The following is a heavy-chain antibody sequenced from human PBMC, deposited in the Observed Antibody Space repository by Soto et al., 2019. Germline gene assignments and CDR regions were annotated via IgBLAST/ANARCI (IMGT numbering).Heavy chain of an antibody. V-gene: IGHV3-23*01. CDR1: GFTFRSFA. CDR3: AKELHTYVWGVFDS. Sequence: EVQLLESGGGFVQPGGSLKLSCAASGFTFRSFAMSWVRQAAGKGLDWVSGLSENGAGTYYADSVKGRFTISRDNSKNTLYLQMNSLRAEDTALYYCAKELHTYVWGVFDSWGQGTLVTVSS. D-gene: IGHD3-16*01. CDR2: LSENGAGT. J-gene: IGHJ4*02.